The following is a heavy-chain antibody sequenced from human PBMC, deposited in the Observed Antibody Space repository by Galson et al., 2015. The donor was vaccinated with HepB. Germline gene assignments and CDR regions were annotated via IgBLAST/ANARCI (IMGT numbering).Heavy chain of an antibody. D-gene: IGHD2-8*01. CDR2: IIPIFGTA. J-gene: IGHJ4*02. V-gene: IGHV1-69*06. Sequence: SVKVSCKASGGTFSSYAISWVRQAPGQGLEWMGGIIPIFGTANYAQKFQGRVTITADKSTSTAYMELSSLRSEDTAVYYCATSSIVLMVYSESWGQGTLVTVSS. CDR1: GGTFSSYA. CDR3: ATSSIVLMVYSES.